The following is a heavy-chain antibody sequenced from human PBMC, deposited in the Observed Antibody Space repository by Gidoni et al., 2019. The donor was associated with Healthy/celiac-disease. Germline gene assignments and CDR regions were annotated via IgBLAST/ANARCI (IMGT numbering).Heavy chain of an antibody. CDR3: ARGVLYSTHVQRGY. D-gene: IGHD4-4*01. CDR1: GFPFSSYG. CDR2: IWYDGSNK. V-gene: IGHV3-33*01. J-gene: IGHJ4*02. Sequence: QAQLVESGGGVVQPGRSLRLSCAASGFPFSSYGMHWVSQAPGKGLEWVAFIWYDGSNKYYADSVKGRFTISRDNSKNTLYLQMNSLRAEDTAVYYCARGVLYSTHVQRGYWGQGTLVTVSS.